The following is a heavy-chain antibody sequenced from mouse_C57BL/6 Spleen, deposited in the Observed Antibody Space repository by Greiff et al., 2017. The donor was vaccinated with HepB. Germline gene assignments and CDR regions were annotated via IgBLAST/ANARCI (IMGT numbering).Heavy chain of an antibody. CDR2: INPGSGGT. CDR1: GYAFTNYL. Sequence: QVQLKQSGAELVRPGTSVKVSCKASGYAFTNYLIEWVKQRPGQGLEWIGVINPGSGGTNYNEKFKGKATLTADKSSSTAYMQLSSLTSEDSAVYFCARERDYGAMDYWGQGTSVTVSS. CDR3: ARERDYGAMDY. D-gene: IGHD2-4*01. V-gene: IGHV1-54*01. J-gene: IGHJ4*01.